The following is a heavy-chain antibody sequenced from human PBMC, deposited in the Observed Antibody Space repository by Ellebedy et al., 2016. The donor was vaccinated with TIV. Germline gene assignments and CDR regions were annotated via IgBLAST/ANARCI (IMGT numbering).Heavy chain of an antibody. Sequence: GESLKISCTASGFTFSSHWMHWVRQAPGKGLVWVSRISSDGSSTSYADSVKGRFTISRDNAKNTLYLQMNSMRAEETAVYYCARDIPQRPNPARFDPWGQGTLVTVSS. J-gene: IGHJ5*02. CDR3: ARDIPQRPNPARFDP. V-gene: IGHV3-74*01. D-gene: IGHD1-1*01. CDR1: GFTFSSHW. CDR2: ISSDGSST.